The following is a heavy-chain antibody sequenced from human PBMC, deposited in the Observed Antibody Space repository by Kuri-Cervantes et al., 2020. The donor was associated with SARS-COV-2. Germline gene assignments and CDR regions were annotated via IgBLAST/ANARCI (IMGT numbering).Heavy chain of an antibody. D-gene: IGHD3-10*01. CDR2: IYYSGGT. J-gene: IGHJ4*02. Sequence: SETLSLTCTVSGGSFINTDHYWSWIRQPPGKGLEWIGHIYYSGGTFYNPSLQSRIPRSIDTSKNQFYLKLSTVTAADTNVYYCASVENFRGTNYYYPFFHYWGRGTPVTVSS. CDR1: GGSFINTDHY. V-gene: IGHV4-30-4*01. CDR3: ASVENFRGTNYYYPFFHY.